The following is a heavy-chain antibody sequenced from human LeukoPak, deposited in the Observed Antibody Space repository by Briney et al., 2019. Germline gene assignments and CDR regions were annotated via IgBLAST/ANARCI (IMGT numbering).Heavy chain of an antibody. CDR1: GYSFTSYW. V-gene: IGHV5-51*01. D-gene: IGHD3-10*01. CDR3: ARQITMVRGVYFDY. CDR2: IHSGDSDN. J-gene: IGHJ4*02. Sequence: GEALKISCKGSGYSFTSYWIGWVRQMPGKGLEWRWIIHSGDSDNRYSPSFQGQVTISADKSISNASLKWSSLKASDPAMYYWARQITMVRGVYFDYWGQGTLVTVSS.